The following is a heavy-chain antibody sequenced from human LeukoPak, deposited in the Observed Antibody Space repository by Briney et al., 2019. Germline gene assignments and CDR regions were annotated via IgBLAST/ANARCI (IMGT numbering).Heavy chain of an antibody. Sequence: GGSLRLSGEASGFIFSRYSMNWVRQAPGKGLDWVSAISGRGGSTFYADSVKGRFTISRDNSKNTLYLQMNSLRAEDTAVYYCARDDYGETFDYWGQGTLVTVSS. J-gene: IGHJ4*02. D-gene: IGHD4-17*01. CDR1: GFIFSRYS. V-gene: IGHV3-23*01. CDR3: ARDDYGETFDY. CDR2: ISGRGGST.